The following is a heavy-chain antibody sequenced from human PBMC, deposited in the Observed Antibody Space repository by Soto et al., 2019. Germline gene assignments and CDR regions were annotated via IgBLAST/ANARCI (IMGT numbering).Heavy chain of an antibody. CDR2: LSGSGDST. J-gene: IGHJ1*01. CDR1: GFTFSNYA. V-gene: IGHV3-23*01. CDR3: ATDYCVSTSCLVKRYFQS. Sequence: GGSLRLSCAASGFTFSNYAMTWVRQAPGKGLEWVSTLSGSGDSTYYADSVKGRFTISRDNSKNTSYLQVNSLRAEDTAVYYCATDYCVSTSCLVKRYFQSWGQGALVTVSS. D-gene: IGHD2-2*01.